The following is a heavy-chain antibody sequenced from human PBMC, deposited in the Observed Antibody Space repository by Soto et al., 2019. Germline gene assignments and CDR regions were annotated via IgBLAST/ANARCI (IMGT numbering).Heavy chain of an antibody. V-gene: IGHV4-34*01. CDR2: INHSGST. CDR3: ARDKITGLFDY. J-gene: IGHJ4*02. Sequence: QVQLQQWGAGLLKPSETLSLTCAVYGGSFSGYYWTWIRQPPGTGLEWIGKINHSGSTNYNPALESRVTISVDTSKNQFALKLSSVTAADAAVYYCARDKITGLFDYWGQGTLVTVSS. D-gene: IGHD2-8*02. CDR1: GGSFSGYY.